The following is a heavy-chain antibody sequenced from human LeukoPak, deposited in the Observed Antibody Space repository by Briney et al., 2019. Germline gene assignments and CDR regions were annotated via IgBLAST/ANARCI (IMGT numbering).Heavy chain of an antibody. J-gene: IGHJ4*02. CDR2: INHSGST. CDR1: GGSFSGYY. CDR3: ATPFYTNGFDY. V-gene: IGHV4-34*01. Sequence: SETLSLTCAVYGGSFSGYYWSWIRQPPGKGLEWIGEINHSGSTNYNPSLKSRVTISVDTSKNQFSLKRSSVTAADTAVYYCATPFYTNGFDYWGQGTLVTVSS. D-gene: IGHD2-8*01.